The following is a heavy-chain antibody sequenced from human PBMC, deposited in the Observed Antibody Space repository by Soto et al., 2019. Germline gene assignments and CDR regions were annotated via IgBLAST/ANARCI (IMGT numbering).Heavy chain of an antibody. D-gene: IGHD3-3*02. J-gene: IGHJ4*02. CDR3: TFSDASEVDH. CDR1: GFTFSGYG. CDR2: VSYDGHSK. Sequence: VQLVESGGDVVQPGKSLTLSCGASGFTFSGYGMHWVRQAPGNGLEWVSFVSYDGHSKYYGDSVRGRFTIARDNSKRTLFLHMNSLRKEDTAVYYCTFSDASEVDHCGQGALVTVSA. V-gene: IGHV3-30*03.